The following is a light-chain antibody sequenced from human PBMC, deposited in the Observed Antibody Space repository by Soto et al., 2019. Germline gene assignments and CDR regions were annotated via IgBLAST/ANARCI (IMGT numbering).Light chain of an antibody. CDR2: TTS. CDR3: QQSYSRPRT. J-gene: IGKJ1*01. Sequence: DIQLTQPPSSLSAAVGDRVTITSRASQSITTYLNWYQQEPGKAPNLLIYTTSNLESGVPSRFSGSGSGTDFTLTINSLQPEDFATYFCQQSYSRPRTFGQGTKVDIK. V-gene: IGKV1-39*01. CDR1: QSITTY.